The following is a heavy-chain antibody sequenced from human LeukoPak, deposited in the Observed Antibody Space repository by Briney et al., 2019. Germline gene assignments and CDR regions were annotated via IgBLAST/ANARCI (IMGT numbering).Heavy chain of an antibody. CDR1: GFTFTNYW. Sequence: GRSLRLSCVASGFTFTNYWMTWVRQAPGKGLEWVANMKQDGREKYYVDSVKGRFTISRDNAKNSLYLQMNSLRAEDTAVYYCAKADSGTYYGLGDYFDYWGQGTLVTVPS. V-gene: IGHV3-7*01. J-gene: IGHJ4*02. D-gene: IGHD1-26*01. CDR2: MKQDGREK. CDR3: AKADSGTYYGLGDYFDY.